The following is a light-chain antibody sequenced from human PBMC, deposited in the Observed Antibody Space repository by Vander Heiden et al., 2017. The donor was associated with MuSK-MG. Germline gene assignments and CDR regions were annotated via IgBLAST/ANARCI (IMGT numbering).Light chain of an antibody. V-gene: IGKV2-28*01. CDR1: QSLLYSNGYHY. Sequence: DIVMTQSPLSLPVTPGEPASISCRSSQSLLYSNGYHYLDWYLQKPGQSPQLLIYLGSNRASGVPDRFSGSGSGTDFTLRISRVEAEDVEVYYCMQALETWTFGQGTKVEIK. CDR3: MQALETWT. CDR2: LGS. J-gene: IGKJ1*01.